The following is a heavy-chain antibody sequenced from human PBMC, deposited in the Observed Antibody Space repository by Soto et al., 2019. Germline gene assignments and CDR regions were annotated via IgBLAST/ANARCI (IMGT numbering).Heavy chain of an antibody. J-gene: IGHJ6*02. Sequence: QVQLVESGGGVVQPGRSLRLSCAASGFTFSSYGMHWVRQAPGKGLEWVAVIWYDGSNKYYADSVKGRFTISRDNSKNTLYLQMNSLRAEDTAVYYCARDKQQWLDYYCYGMDVWGQGTTVTVSS. D-gene: IGHD6-19*01. CDR3: ARDKQQWLDYYCYGMDV. V-gene: IGHV3-33*01. CDR1: GFTFSSYG. CDR2: IWYDGSNK.